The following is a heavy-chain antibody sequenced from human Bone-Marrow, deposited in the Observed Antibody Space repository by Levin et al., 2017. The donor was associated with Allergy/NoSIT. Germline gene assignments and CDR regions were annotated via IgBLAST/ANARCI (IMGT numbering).Heavy chain of an antibody. CDR3: TTGGILLWFGDSEENDY. V-gene: IGHV3-15*01. D-gene: IGHD3-10*01. CDR2: IKSKTDGGTT. CDR1: GFTFSNAW. J-gene: IGHJ4*02. Sequence: GGSLRLSCAASGFTFSNAWMSWVRQAPGKGLEWVGRIKSKTDGGTTDYAAPVKGRFTISRDDSKNTLYLQMNSLKTEDTAVYYCTTGGILLWFGDSEENDYWGQGTLVTVSS.